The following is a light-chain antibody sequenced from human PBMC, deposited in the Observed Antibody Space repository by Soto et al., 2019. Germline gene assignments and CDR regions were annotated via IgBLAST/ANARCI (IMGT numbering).Light chain of an antibody. J-gene: IGKJ1*01. CDR2: GAS. V-gene: IGKV3-20*01. CDR1: QNSRSTV. Sequence: EIVLTQAPCILYLSPGESASLSWSASQNSRSTVLAWYQQKPGQAPSLLIYGASSRTTVIPGRFSGSGCGTDFTLIISRLEPADFAMSYCQQYGGSPTFGQGTKVDIK. CDR3: QQYGGSPT.